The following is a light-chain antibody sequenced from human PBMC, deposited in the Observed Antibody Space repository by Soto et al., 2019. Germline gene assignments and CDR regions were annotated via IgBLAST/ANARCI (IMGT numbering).Light chain of an antibody. CDR3: LLSYSGALVV. V-gene: IGLV1-44*01. J-gene: IGLJ2*01. CDR2: TDH. Sequence: QSVLTQPPSASGTPGQRVTISCSGSSSSIGTNTVNWYRQVPGTAPTLLIYTDHQRPAGVPDRFSGSKSGTSASLAISWLQSEDEADYYCLLSYSGALVVFGGGTKLTVL. CDR1: SSSIGTNT.